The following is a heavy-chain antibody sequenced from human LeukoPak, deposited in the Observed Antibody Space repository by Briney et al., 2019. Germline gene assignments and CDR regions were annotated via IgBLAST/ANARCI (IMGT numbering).Heavy chain of an antibody. CDR3: ARDPPYSSGTIDY. V-gene: IGHV3-21*01. CDR2: ISSSSSYI. J-gene: IGHJ4*02. D-gene: IGHD6-19*01. Sequence: GGSLRLSCAASGFTFSSYSMNWVRQAPGKGLEWVSSISSSSSYIYYADPVKGRFTISRDNAKNSLYLQMNSLRAEDTAVYYCARDPPYSSGTIDYWGQGTLVTVSS. CDR1: GFTFSSYS.